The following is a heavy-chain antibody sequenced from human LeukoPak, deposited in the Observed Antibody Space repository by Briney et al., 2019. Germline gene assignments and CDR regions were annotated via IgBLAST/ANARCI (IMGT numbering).Heavy chain of an antibody. J-gene: IGHJ4*02. D-gene: IGHD3-10*01. CDR2: INHSGST. CDR1: GGSFSGYY. CDR3: ARLGMDRINLVDY. V-gene: IGHV4-34*01. Sequence: SETLSLTCVVYGGSFSGYYWSWIRQPPGKGLEWIGEINHSGSTNYNPSLKSRVTISVDTSKNQFSLKLSSVTAADTAVYYCARLGMDRINLVDYWGQGTLVTVSS.